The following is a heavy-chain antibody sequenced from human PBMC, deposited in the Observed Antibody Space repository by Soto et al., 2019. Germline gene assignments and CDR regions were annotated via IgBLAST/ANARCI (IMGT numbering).Heavy chain of an antibody. CDR1: GFTFDTYT. D-gene: IGHD2-8*02. J-gene: IGHJ2*01. CDR3: ARGSASKSGHLWYFDL. CDR2: ISATTTYK. V-gene: IGHV3-21*01. Sequence: EVQVVESGGGLVKPGGSLRLSCTASGFTFDTYTMNWLRQAPGRGLEWVPSISATTTYKYYAASVEGRFTIPRDNAENSLYLQTNSLGAEDTAVYYCARGSASKSGHLWYFDLWGRGTLVTVSS.